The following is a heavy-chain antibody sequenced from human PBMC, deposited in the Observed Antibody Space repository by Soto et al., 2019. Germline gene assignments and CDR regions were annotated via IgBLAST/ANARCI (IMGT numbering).Heavy chain of an antibody. V-gene: IGHV4-4*07. J-gene: IGHJ4*02. CDR3: ARGGARAVAATFDY. Sequence: QVQLQESGPGLVKPSETLSLTCTVSGGSIRGYYWSWLRQTAGKGLEWIGRVYTSGNTDYSPSLKSRVTMSVDISKNQFSLKLTSVTAADTAIYYCARGGARAVAATFDYWGQGSLVTVSS. D-gene: IGHD2-15*01. CDR2: VYTSGNT. CDR1: GGSIRGYY.